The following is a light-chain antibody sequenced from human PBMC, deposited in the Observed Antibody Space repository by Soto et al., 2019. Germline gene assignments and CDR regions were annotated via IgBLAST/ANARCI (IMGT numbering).Light chain of an antibody. CDR3: HQYDNEPQT. J-gene: IGKJ2*01. Sequence: EVVMTQSPATLSVSPREGPTLAGKAPQSVSSKLAWYQQKPGQAPRVLIYGASKRATGIPDRFSGSGSGTDFSLTISRLAPEDFEVYYCHQYDNEPQTYGQGTKVDIK. CDR2: GAS. CDR1: QSVSSK. V-gene: IGKV3D-15*01.